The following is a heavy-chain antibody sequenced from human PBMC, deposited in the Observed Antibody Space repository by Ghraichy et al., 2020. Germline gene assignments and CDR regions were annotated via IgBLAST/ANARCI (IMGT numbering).Heavy chain of an antibody. Sequence: GESLNISCAASGFTFSSYWMTWVRQAPGKGLEWVANIKYDGSEKYYVDSVKGRFTISRDNAKNSLYLQMNSLRAEDTAVFYCSTSSISQGPSSNWDGGTLDYWGQGTLVTVSS. CDR2: IKYDGSEK. CDR1: GFTFSSYW. CDR3: STSSISQGPSSNWDGGTLDY. J-gene: IGHJ4*02. V-gene: IGHV3-7*01. D-gene: IGHD6-13*01.